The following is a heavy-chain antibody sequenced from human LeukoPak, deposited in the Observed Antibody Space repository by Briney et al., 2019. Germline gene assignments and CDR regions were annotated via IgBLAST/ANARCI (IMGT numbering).Heavy chain of an antibody. CDR3: ATPPHAVWGVS. CDR1: GFTFSSAW. J-gene: IGHJ5*02. CDR2: IKSKIDGGTT. Sequence: PGGSLRLSCAASASGFTFSSAWMSWVRQAPGKGLEWVGRIKSKIDGGTTDYAAPVIGRFTISRDDSKNTLHLQMDSLKTEDTGVYYCATPPHAVWGVSWGQETLVTVSS. V-gene: IGHV3-15*01. D-gene: IGHD3-10*01.